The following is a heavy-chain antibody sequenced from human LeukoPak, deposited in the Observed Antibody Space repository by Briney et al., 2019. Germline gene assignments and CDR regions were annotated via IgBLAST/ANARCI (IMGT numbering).Heavy chain of an antibody. CDR1: GFTFDDYA. V-gene: IGHV3-9*01. CDR3: AKVTGGNSEHDY. Sequence: PGGSLRLSCAASGFTFDDYAMHWVRQAPGKGLEWVSGISWNSGSIGYADSVKGRFTISRDNAKNSLYLQMNSLRAEDTAVYYCAKVTGGNSEHDYWGQGTLVTVSS. D-gene: IGHD4-23*01. J-gene: IGHJ4*02. CDR2: ISWNSGSI.